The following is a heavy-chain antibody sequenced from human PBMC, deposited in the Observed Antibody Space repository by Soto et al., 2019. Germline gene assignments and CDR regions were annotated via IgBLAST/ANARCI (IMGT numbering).Heavy chain of an antibody. CDR2: IYPGDSDT. J-gene: IGHJ4*02. CDR1: GYTFSDYW. CDR3: ARAPPGRDGYNRFDF. D-gene: IGHD5-12*01. Sequence: GESLKISCKTSGYTFSDYWIPWVRQMPGKGLEWMGIIYPGDSDTRYSPSFPGQVTISADKSISIAYLQWSSLKASDSAIYYCARAPPGRDGYNRFDFWGQGTLVTVSS. V-gene: IGHV5-51*01.